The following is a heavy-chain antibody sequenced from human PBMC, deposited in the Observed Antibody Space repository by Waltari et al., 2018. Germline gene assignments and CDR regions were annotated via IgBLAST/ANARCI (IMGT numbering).Heavy chain of an antibody. Sequence: EVQLVESGGGLVKPGGSLRLSCAVSGFTFSNYRMNWVRQAPGKGREWVSSISASSDYKHYADSVEGRFTISRDNAKNSLYLQMNSLGAEDTAVYYCARSYDYVWGSYPPTTSIDYWGQGTLVTVSS. CDR3: ARSYDYVWGSYPPTTSIDY. CDR2: ISASSDYK. V-gene: IGHV3-21*01. CDR1: GFTFSNYR. J-gene: IGHJ4*02. D-gene: IGHD3-16*02.